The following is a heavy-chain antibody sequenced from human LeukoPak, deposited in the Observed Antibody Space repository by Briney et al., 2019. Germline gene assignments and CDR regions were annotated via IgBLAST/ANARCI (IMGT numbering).Heavy chain of an antibody. Sequence: PSXTLSLTCTVSGGSISNSYYYWGWIRQPPGKGLEWIVSIDYSGSTYYNPSLKSRVTISVDTSKNQFSLKLSSVAAADTAVYYCARLHYYDSSGYYYRFDYWGQGTLVTVSS. V-gene: IGHV4-39*01. CDR2: IDYSGST. CDR1: GGSISNSYYY. CDR3: ARLHYYDSSGYYYRFDY. J-gene: IGHJ4*02. D-gene: IGHD3-22*01.